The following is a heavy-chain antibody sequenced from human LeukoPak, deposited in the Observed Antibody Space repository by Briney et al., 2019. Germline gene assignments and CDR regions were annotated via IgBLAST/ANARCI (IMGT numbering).Heavy chain of an antibody. CDR2: ISPYNENR. Sequence: GASVKVSCKASGYTFIRNGISWVRQAPGQGLEWMGWISPYNENRKYLQKLQGRVTLSTDTSTSTAYMELRSLTSDDTAVYYCARDKSGSLVGNWFDPWGQGTLVTVSS. V-gene: IGHV1-18*01. CDR1: GYTFIRNG. D-gene: IGHD1-26*01. CDR3: ARDKSGSLVGNWFDP. J-gene: IGHJ5*02.